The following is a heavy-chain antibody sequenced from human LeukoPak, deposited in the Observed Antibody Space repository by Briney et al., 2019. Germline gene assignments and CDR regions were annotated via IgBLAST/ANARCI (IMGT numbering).Heavy chain of an antibody. CDR2: IYTSGST. CDR1: GGPISSYY. V-gene: IGHV4-4*07. Sequence: TSETLSLTCTVSGGPISSYYWSWIRQPAGKGLEWIGRIYTSGSTNYNPSLKSRVTMSVDTSKNQFSLKLSSVTAADTAVYYCARDRGSSWYYAFDIWGQGTMVTVSS. D-gene: IGHD6-13*01. CDR3: ARDRGSSWYYAFDI. J-gene: IGHJ3*02.